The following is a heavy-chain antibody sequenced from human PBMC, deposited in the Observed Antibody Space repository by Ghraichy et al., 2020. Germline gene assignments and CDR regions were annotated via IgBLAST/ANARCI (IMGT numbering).Heavy chain of an antibody. J-gene: IGHJ6*02. V-gene: IGHV1-69*13. Sequence: SVKVSCKASGGTFSSYAISWVRQAPGQGLEWMGGIIPIFGTANYAQKFQGRVTITADESTSTAYMELSSLRSEDTAVYYCARDQSGDDFWSGYYTLPLYYYYGMDVWGQGTTVTVSS. CDR1: GGTFSSYA. D-gene: IGHD3-3*01. CDR2: IIPIFGTA. CDR3: ARDQSGDDFWSGYYTLPLYYYYGMDV.